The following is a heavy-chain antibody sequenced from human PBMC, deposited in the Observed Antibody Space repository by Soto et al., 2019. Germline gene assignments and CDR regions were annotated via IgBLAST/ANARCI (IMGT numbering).Heavy chain of an antibody. J-gene: IGHJ4*02. CDR1: GLTFGSRA. D-gene: IGHD3-10*01. CDR2: ITDNGGDA. Sequence: LRLSCVASGLTFGSRAMSWVRQAPWEGLQWVATITDNGGDAKYADSVRGRFVISRDNSKKTLYLQMTSLTAEDSAMYFCARGSTESYPGSRIFDFWGRGTLVTVYS. V-gene: IGHV3-23*01. CDR3: ARGSTESYPGSRIFDF.